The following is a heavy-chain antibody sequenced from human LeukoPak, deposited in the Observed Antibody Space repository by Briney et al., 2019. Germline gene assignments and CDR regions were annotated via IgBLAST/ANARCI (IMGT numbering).Heavy chain of an antibody. J-gene: IGHJ4*02. V-gene: IGHV3-23*01. Sequence: GGSLRLSCAASGFTFSSYAMSWVRQAPGKGLEWVSAISGSGGSTYYADSVKGRFTISRDNSKNTLYLQMNTLRAEDTAVYYCAKSKSVFGRGFDYWGQGNLVTVSS. D-gene: IGHD3-16*01. CDR3: AKSKSVFGRGFDY. CDR2: ISGSGGST. CDR1: GFTFSSYA.